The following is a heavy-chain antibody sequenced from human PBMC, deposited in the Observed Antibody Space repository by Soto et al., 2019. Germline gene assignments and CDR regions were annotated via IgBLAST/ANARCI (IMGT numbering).Heavy chain of an antibody. CDR2: ISYDGSNK. CDR1: GFTFSSYG. Sequence: GASLRLSCAASGFTFSSYGMHWVRQAPGKGLEWVAVISYDGSNKYYADSVKGRFTISRDNSKNTLYLQMNSLRAEDTAVYYCAKDLRDDYGDYTFDYWGQGTLVXVSS. D-gene: IGHD4-17*01. J-gene: IGHJ4*02. CDR3: AKDLRDDYGDYTFDY. V-gene: IGHV3-30*18.